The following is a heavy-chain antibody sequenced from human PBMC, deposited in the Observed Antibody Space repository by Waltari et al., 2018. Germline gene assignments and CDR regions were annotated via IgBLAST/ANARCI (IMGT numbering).Heavy chain of an antibody. Sequence: GSTNYNPSLKSRVTISVDTSKNQFSLKLSSVTAADTAVYYCARDLPRSYSGYDLDNWYFDLWGRGTLVTVSS. J-gene: IGHJ2*01. CDR3: ARDLPRSYSGYDLDNWYFDL. D-gene: IGHD5-12*01. CDR2: GST. V-gene: IGHV4-59*01.